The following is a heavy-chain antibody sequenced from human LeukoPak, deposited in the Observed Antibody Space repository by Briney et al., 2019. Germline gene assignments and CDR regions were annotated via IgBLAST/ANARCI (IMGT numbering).Heavy chain of an antibody. D-gene: IGHD5-18*01. CDR2: TYYRSDWYE. CDR1: GDSVSSNSAA. J-gene: IGHJ6*02. Sequence: SQTLSLTFAISGDSVSSNSAAWNWIRQSPSRGLEWLGRTYYRSDWYEDYAAPVKGRISIHPDTSKNQFSLQLESVTPEDTAVYYCAKGNTGLMDVWGQGTTVTVSS. CDR3: AKGNTGLMDV. V-gene: IGHV6-1*01.